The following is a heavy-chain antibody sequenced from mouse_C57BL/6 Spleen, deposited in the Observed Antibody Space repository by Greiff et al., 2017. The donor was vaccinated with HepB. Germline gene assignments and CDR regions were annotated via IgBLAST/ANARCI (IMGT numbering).Heavy chain of an antibody. CDR2: IHPNSGST. V-gene: IGHV1-64*01. Sequence: VQLQQPGAELVKPGASVKLSCKASGYTFTSYWMHWVKQRPGQGLEWIGMIHPNSGSTNYNEKFKSKATLTVDKSSSTAYMQLSSLTSEDSAVYYCARSQYGYYFDYWGQGTTLTVSS. J-gene: IGHJ2*01. CDR1: GYTFTSYW. D-gene: IGHD1-1*01. CDR3: ARSQYGYYFDY.